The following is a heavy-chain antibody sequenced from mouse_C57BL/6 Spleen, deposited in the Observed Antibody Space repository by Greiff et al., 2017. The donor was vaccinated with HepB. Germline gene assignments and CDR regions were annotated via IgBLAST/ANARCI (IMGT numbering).Heavy chain of an antibody. V-gene: IGHV1-76*01. D-gene: IGHD1-1*01. J-gene: IGHJ1*03. CDR2: IYPGSGNT. CDR3: AKSPYYGSSYWYFDV. CDR1: GYTFTDYY. Sequence: VQLQQSGAELVRPGASVKLSCKASGYTFTDYYINWVKQRPGQGLEWIARIYPGSGNTYYNEKFKGKATLTAETSSSTAYMQLSSLTSEDSAVYFCAKSPYYGSSYWYFDVWGTGTTVTVSS.